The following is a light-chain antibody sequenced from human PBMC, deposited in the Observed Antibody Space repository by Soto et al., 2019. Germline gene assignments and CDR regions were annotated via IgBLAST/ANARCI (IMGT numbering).Light chain of an antibody. CDR3: QQYNTYSPERT. CDR1: QSIGRW. V-gene: IGKV1-5*01. J-gene: IGKJ1*01. Sequence: DTQMTQSPSTLSAFVGDRVTITGRASQSIGRWLAWYQQKPGKAPKLLIYDASSLESGVPSRFSGSGSGTEFTLTISSLQPDDFATYYCQQYNTYSPERTFGQGTKVDIK. CDR2: DAS.